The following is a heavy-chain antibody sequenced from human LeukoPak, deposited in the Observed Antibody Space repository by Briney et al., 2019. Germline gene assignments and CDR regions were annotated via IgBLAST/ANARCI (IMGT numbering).Heavy chain of an antibody. CDR2: ISYDGSNK. J-gene: IGHJ3*02. CDR3: AKDIDYYGSGSYFGAFDI. CDR1: GFTFSSYG. Sequence: GGSLRLSCAASGFTFSSYGMHWVRQAPGKGLAWVAVISYDGSNKYYADSVKGRFTISRDNSKNTLYLQMNSLRAEDTAVYYCAKDIDYYGSGSYFGAFDIWGQGTMVTVSS. V-gene: IGHV3-30*18. D-gene: IGHD3-10*01.